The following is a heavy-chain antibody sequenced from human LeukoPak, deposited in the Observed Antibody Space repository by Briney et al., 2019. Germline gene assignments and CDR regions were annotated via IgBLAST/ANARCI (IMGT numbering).Heavy chain of an antibody. D-gene: IGHD3-3*01. J-gene: IGHJ3*02. CDR2: ISYDGSNK. CDR1: GFTYSSYA. Sequence: GGSLRLSCAASGFTYSSYAMHWVRQAPGKGLEWVAVISYDGSNKYYADSVKGRFTISRDNSKNTLYLQMNSLRTEDTAVYYCAKGMETDDAFDIWGQGTMVTVSS. V-gene: IGHV3-30-3*01. CDR3: AKGMETDDAFDI.